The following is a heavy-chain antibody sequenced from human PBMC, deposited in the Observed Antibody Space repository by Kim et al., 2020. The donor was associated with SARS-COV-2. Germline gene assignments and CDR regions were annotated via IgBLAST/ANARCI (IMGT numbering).Heavy chain of an antibody. CDR2: ISHSGTT. CDR3: ARESQYCSGGACYAYFER. J-gene: IGHJ1*01. CDR1: GDSISRGDYY. D-gene: IGHD2-15*01. Sequence: SETLSLTCTVSGDSISRGDYYWNWIRQHPGKGLEWIGYISHSGTTFYNPSLKRRATLSLDTSTNQFSLMLTSVTAADTALYYCARESQYCSGGACYAYFERWGQGPLFNVSS. V-gene: IGHV4-31*03.